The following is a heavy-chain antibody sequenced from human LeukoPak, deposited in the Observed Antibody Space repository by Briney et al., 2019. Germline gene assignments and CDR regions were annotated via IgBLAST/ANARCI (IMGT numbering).Heavy chain of an antibody. Sequence: ASVKVSCKASGYTFTSYDINWVRQATGQGLEWMGWMNPNSGNTGYAQKFQGRITMTRNTSISTAYMELSSLRSEDTAVYYCARTRIAALNWFDPWGQGTLVTVSS. J-gene: IGHJ5*02. CDR1: GYTFTSYD. V-gene: IGHV1-8*01. CDR2: MNPNSGNT. D-gene: IGHD6-25*01. CDR3: ARTRIAALNWFDP.